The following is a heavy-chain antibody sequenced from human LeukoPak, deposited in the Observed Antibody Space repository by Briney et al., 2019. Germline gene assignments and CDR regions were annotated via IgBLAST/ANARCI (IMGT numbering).Heavy chain of an antibody. CDR3: AIWRQGDYFDN. CDR1: GFTFDDYA. CDR2: ISWNSDKI. Sequence: PGGSLRLSCAASGFTFDDYAMHWVRQAPGKGLEWVSGISWNSDKIGYADSVKGRFTISRDNSKNTLYLQMNSLRAEDTAVYYCAIWRQGDYFDNWGQGSLVTVSS. D-gene: IGHD3-3*01. J-gene: IGHJ4*02. V-gene: IGHV3-9*01.